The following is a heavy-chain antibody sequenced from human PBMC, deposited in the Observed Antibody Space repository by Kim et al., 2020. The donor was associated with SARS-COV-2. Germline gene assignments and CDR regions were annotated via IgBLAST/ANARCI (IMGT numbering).Heavy chain of an antibody. V-gene: IGHV1-69*04. D-gene: IGHD6-19*01. CDR3: AREVAVAGHDAFDI. J-gene: IGHJ3*02. Sequence: AQKFQGRVTISADKTTYPAYMGLSSLRSEDTAVYYCAREVAVAGHDAFDIWGQGTMVTVSS.